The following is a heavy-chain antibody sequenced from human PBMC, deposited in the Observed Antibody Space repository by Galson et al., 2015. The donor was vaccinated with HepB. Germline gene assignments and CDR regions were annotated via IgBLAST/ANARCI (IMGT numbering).Heavy chain of an antibody. CDR1: GFTFDDYG. V-gene: IGHV3-20*04. J-gene: IGHJ4*02. D-gene: IGHD1-14*01. CDR2: INWNGGST. CDR3: ARDLMTPQPDYFDY. Sequence: SLRLSCAASGFTFDDYGMSWVRQAPGKGLEWVSGINWNGGSTGYADSVKGRFTISRDNAKNSLYLQMNSLRAEDTALYYCARDLMTPQPDYFDYWGQGTLVTVSS.